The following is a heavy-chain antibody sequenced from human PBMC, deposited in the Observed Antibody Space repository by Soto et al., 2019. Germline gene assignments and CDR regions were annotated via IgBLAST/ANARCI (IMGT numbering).Heavy chain of an antibody. Sequence: PAETLTLTCTISGVSFSNYYMSWVRQPPGKGLEWVSAISGSGGSTYYPASMKRRTTISRDNSKHTLYLQMISLRAEDTAVYYCAKGSRLEYDILTGYYPVKRVNDYWGQGALVTVSS. D-gene: IGHD3-9*01. CDR3: AKGSRLEYDILTGYYPVKRVNDY. CDR1: GVSFSNYY. CDR2: ISGSGGST. J-gene: IGHJ4*02. V-gene: IGHV3-23*01.